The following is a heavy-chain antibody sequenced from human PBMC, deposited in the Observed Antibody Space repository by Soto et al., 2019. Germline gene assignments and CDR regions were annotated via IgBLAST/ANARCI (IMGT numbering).Heavy chain of an antibody. D-gene: IGHD4-17*01. CDR2: IYYSGST. V-gene: IGHV4-61*01. CDR3: FSSRCY. J-gene: IGHJ4*02. CDR1: GVSVNSGNYY. Sequence: QVQLQESGPGLVKPSETLSLTCSVSGVSVNSGNYYWHWIRQPPGKGLEWIGHIYYSGSTNYNPSLKSRVTISLDMSKNQFSLKLNSVTAADTAVYYCFSSRCYWGQGTLVTVSS.